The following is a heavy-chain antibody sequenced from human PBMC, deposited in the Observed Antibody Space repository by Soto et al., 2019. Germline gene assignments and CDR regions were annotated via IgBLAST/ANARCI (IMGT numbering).Heavy chain of an antibody. V-gene: IGHV4-39*01. CDR2: SHYTGST. CDR3: ARQTFCSSTSYVGKPLRWFDP. Sequence: QLQLQESGPGLVRPSETLSLTCTVSGASISSSGYYWAWMRQPPGKGPEWIASSHYTGSTTYNPTIETRVATSLNTTKNQFSLRLTSLTAADTAVYHCARQTFCSSTSYVGKPLRWFDPWGQGTQVTVSS. D-gene: IGHD2-2*01. CDR1: GASISSSGYY. J-gene: IGHJ5*02.